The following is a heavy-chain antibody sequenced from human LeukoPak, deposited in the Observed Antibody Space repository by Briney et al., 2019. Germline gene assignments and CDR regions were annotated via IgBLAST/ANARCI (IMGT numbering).Heavy chain of an antibody. V-gene: IGHV1-2*02. D-gene: IGHD6-19*01. CDR1: GYTFTGYY. J-gene: IGHJ4*02. CDR3: ARDSIAVAASLFDY. Sequence: ASVKVSCKASGYTFTGYYMHWVRQAPGQGLEWMGWINPNSGGTNYAQKFQGRVTMTRDTSISTAYMELSRLRSEDTAVYYCARDSIAVAASLFDYWGQGTLVTVSS. CDR2: INPNSGGT.